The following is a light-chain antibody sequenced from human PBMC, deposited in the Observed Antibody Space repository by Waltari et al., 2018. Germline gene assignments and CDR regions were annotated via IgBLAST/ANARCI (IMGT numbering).Light chain of an antibody. CDR1: SSNIGAGFD. J-gene: IGLJ2*01. CDR3: QSYDSSPSAWV. CDR2: GTV. V-gene: IGLV1-40*01. Sequence: QSVLTQPPSLSGAPGQRVTISCTGSSSNIGAGFDVHWFQHLPGAAPKLRIYGTVKRPSGVPDRFSGSKSGTSASLAITGLQAEDEADYYCQSYDSSPSAWVFGGGTKLTVL.